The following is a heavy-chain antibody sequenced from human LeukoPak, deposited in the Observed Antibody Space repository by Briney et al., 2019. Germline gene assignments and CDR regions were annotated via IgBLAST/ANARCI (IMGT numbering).Heavy chain of an antibody. V-gene: IGHV3-74*01. J-gene: IGHJ6*02. D-gene: IGHD6-25*01. CDR2: INGDGGST. Sequence: PGGSLRLSCAASGFAFRSHCMHWVRQPPGKGLVWVSCINGDGGSTNYADSVKGRFTISRDNAKNTLYLQVNSLRVEDTAIYYCARDRWVAADFHYYHAMDVWGQGTTVTVSS. CDR3: ARDRWVAADFHYYHAMDV. CDR1: GFAFRSHC.